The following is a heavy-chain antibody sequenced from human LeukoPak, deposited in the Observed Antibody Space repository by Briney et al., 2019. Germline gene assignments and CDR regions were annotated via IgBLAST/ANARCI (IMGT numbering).Heavy chain of an antibody. J-gene: IGHJ4*02. CDR3: ARPSVAGPLDY. V-gene: IGHV1-8*01. CDR2: MNPNSGNT. D-gene: IGHD6-19*01. CDR1: GYTFTSYD. Sequence: ASVKVSCKASGYTFTSYDINWVRQATGQGLEWMGWMNPNSGNTGYAQKFQGRVTMTRDTSTSTVYMELSSLRSEDTAVYYCARPSVAGPLDYWGQGTLVTVSS.